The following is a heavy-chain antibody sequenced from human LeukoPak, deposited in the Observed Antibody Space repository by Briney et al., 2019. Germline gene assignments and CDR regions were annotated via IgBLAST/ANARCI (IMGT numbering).Heavy chain of an antibody. CDR1: GDTFTGYY. CDR3: ARDQVAVTYCFDY. J-gene: IGHJ4*02. D-gene: IGHD3-22*01. V-gene: IGHV1-2*02. CDR2: INPNSGGT. Sequence: GASVKVSCKASGDTFTGYYMHWVRQAPGQGXEWMGWINPNSGGTNYAQKFQGRVTMTRDTSISTAYMELSRLGSDDTAVYYCARDQVAVTYCFDYWGQGTLVTVSS.